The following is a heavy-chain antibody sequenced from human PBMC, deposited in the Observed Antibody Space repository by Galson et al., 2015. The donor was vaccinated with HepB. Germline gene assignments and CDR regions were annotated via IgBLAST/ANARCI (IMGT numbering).Heavy chain of an antibody. CDR1: GFTFDDYA. CDR2: ISWNSGSI. Sequence: SLRLSCAASGFTFDDYAMHWVRQAPGKGLEWVSGISWNSGSIGYADSVKGRFTISRDNAKNSLYLQMNSLRAEDTALYYCAKGRNFGVVTLLDYWGQGTLVTVSS. D-gene: IGHD3-3*01. V-gene: IGHV3-9*01. CDR3: AKGRNFGVVTLLDY. J-gene: IGHJ4*02.